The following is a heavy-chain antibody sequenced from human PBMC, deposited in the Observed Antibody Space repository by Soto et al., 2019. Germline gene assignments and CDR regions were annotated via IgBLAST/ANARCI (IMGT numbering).Heavy chain of an antibody. CDR2: ISHSGTT. V-gene: IGHV4-4*02. Sequence: SETLSLTCAVSGGSISSSNWWTWVRQPPGKGLEWIGEISHSGTTNYNPSLKSRVTVSVDKSKNQFSLNLSSVTAADTAVYYCARKVSGYEVFDYWGQGILVTVPQ. J-gene: IGHJ4*02. D-gene: IGHD5-12*01. CDR3: ARKVSGYEVFDY. CDR1: GGSISSSNW.